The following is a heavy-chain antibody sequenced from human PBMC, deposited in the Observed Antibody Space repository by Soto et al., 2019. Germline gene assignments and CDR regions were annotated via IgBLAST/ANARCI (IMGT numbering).Heavy chain of an antibody. D-gene: IGHD4-17*01. Sequence: SETVSLTCTVSGGAISSYYCSFIRHPPCKGLEWIVYIYYSGSTNYNPSLKSRVTISVDTSKNQFSLKLSSVTAADTAVYYCARQTTVVDRRAVGYFDYWGQGTLVTVSS. CDR1: GGAISSYY. CDR2: IYYSGST. V-gene: IGHV4-59*01. J-gene: IGHJ4*02. CDR3: ARQTTVVDRRAVGYFDY.